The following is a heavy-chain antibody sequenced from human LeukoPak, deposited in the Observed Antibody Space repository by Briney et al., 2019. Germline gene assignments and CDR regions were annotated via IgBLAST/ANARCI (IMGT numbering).Heavy chain of an antibody. V-gene: IGHV4-34*01. CDR1: GGSFSGYY. Sequence: SETLSLTRAVYGGSFSGYYWSWIRQPPGKGLEWIGEINHSGSTNYNPSLKSRVTISVDTSKNQFSLKLSSVTAADTAVYYCARRAVYYYYYMDVWGKGTTVTVSS. J-gene: IGHJ6*03. CDR3: ARRAVYYYYYMDV. CDR2: INHSGST.